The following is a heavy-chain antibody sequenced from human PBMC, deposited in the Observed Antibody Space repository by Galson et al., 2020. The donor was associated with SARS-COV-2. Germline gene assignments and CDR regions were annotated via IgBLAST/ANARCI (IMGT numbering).Heavy chain of an antibody. Sequence: PSETLSLTCTVSAGSISSYYWTWIRQPPGKGLEWIGYIYYSGSTSTNYNPSLKSRLTISVDTSKNQFSLKLSSVTAADTAVYFCARGIEYWGQGTLVTVSS. D-gene: IGHD2-15*01. CDR1: AGSISSYY. J-gene: IGHJ4*02. CDR3: ARGIEY. V-gene: IGHV4-59*01. CDR2: IYYSGSTST.